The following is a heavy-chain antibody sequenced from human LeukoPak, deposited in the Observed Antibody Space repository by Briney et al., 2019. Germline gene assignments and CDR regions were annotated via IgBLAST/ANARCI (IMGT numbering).Heavy chain of an antibody. D-gene: IGHD6-13*01. V-gene: IGHV3-49*04. CDR2: IRSKAYGGTT. J-gene: IGHJ1*01. CDR1: GFTFGDYA. CDR3: TRDGNIAAAGEYFQH. Sequence: GGSLRLSCTASGFTFGDYAMSWVRQAPGKGLEGVGFIRSKAYGGTTEYAASVKGRFTISRDDSKSIAYLQMNSLKTEDTAVYYCTRDGNIAAAGEYFQHWGQGTLVTVSS.